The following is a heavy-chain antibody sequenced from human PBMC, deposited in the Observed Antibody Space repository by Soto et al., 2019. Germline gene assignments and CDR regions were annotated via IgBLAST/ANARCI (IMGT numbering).Heavy chain of an antibody. CDR2: IYYSGST. CDR1: GGSISSYY. D-gene: IGHD6-6*01. CDR3: ARSSIARYYHYGMDV. J-gene: IGHJ6*02. Sequence: PSETLSLTCTVSGGSISSYYWSWIRQPPGKGLEWIGYIYYSGSTNYNPSLKSRVTISVDTSKNQFSLKLSSVTAADTAVYYCARSSIARYYHYGMDVWGQGTTVTVSS. V-gene: IGHV4-59*01.